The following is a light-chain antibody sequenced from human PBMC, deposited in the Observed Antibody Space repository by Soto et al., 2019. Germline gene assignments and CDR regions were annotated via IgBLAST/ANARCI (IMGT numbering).Light chain of an antibody. J-gene: IGLJ1*01. V-gene: IGLV2-14*01. Sequence: QSVLTQPGSVSGSPGQSITISCTGTSSDIGGYNYVSWYQQHPGKAPKLMIYEVTNRPSGVSTRFSGSKSGNTAFLTISGLQAEDDADYYCCSFTSGNTAYVFGTGTKLTVL. CDR3: CSFTSGNTAYV. CDR2: EVT. CDR1: SSDIGGYNY.